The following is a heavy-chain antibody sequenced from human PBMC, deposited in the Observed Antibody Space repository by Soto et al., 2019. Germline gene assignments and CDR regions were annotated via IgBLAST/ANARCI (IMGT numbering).Heavy chain of an antibody. CDR2: IHGDNGNT. Sequence: QVHLVQSGAEVKKPGASGKVSCKASGSSFSTYAMNWVRQXPGXXLECMGWIHGDNGNTKYSQXFQGRVTITRATXXXXXXXXXXXXXXXXXXXXXXXXXXXXXXXXLPPELYMDVWGEGTTVTVSS. CDR3: XXXXXXXXXXLPPELYMDV. J-gene: IGHJ6*03. D-gene: IGHD3-10*01. CDR1: GSSFSTYA. V-gene: IGHV1-3*01.